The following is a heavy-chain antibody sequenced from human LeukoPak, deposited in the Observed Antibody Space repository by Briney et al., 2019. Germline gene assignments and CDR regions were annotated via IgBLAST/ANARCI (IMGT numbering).Heavy chain of an antibody. Sequence: SETLSLTCTVSGDSISSHYCWGWIRQPPGKGLEWIGEIYHSGSTNYNPSLKSRVTISVDKSKNQFSLKLSSVTAADTAVYYCASPYFCGGDCRGDAFDIWGQGTMVTVSS. V-gene: IGHV4-38-2*02. CDR1: GDSISSHYC. CDR2: IYHSGST. D-gene: IGHD2-21*02. CDR3: ASPYFCGGDCRGDAFDI. J-gene: IGHJ3*02.